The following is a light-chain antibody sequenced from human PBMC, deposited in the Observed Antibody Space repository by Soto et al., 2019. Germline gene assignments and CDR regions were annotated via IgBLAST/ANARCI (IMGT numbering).Light chain of an antibody. V-gene: IGKV1-39*01. CDR3: QQANIFPLT. CDR1: QSISSY. Sequence: DIQMPQYPYSLSASVGDRVTITCRASQSISSYLNWYQQKPGKAPKLLIYAASSLQSGVPSRFSGSGSGTDFTLTISSLQPEDFATYYCQQANIFPLTFGGGTKVDI. J-gene: IGKJ4*01. CDR2: AAS.